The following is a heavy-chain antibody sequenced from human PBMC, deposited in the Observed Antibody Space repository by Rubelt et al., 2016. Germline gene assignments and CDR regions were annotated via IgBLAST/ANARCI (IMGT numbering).Heavy chain of an antibody. J-gene: IGHJ4*02. CDR3: AKDLAAEGPWFDY. D-gene: IGHD6-25*01. CDR2: MRSDGSDK. Sequence: APGKGLEWVTFMRSDGSDKYYGDSVKGRFTISRDNSKNTLYLQMNSLRAEDTAVYYCAKDLAAEGPWFDYWGQGTLVTVSS. V-gene: IGHV3-30*02.